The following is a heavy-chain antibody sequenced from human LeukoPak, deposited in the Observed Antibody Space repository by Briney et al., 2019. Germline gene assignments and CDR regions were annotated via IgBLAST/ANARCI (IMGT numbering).Heavy chain of an antibody. J-gene: IGHJ4*02. Sequence: PGGSLRLSCAASGFTLSNYWMHWVRQAPGKGLVWVPRLHSDGTSTSYADSVRGRFTISRDNARNTLYLQMNTLRAEDTAVYYCARSGWPYYFEYWGQGTLVTVSS. CDR3: ARSGWPYYFEY. CDR1: GFTLSNYW. D-gene: IGHD6-25*01. V-gene: IGHV3-74*01. CDR2: LHSDGTST.